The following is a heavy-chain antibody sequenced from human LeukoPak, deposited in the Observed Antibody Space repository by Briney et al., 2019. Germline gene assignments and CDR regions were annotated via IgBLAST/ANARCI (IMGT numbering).Heavy chain of an antibody. CDR3: ARSGWFGELYHMDV. CDR1: GFTFSSYA. V-gene: IGHV3-23*01. J-gene: IGHJ6*02. D-gene: IGHD3-10*01. Sequence: GGSLRLSCAASGFTFSSYAMSWVRQAPGKGLEWVSAISGSGGSTYYADSVKGRFTISRDNAKNSLYLQMNSLRAEDTAVYYCARSGWFGELYHMDVWGQGTTVTVSS. CDR2: ISGSGGST.